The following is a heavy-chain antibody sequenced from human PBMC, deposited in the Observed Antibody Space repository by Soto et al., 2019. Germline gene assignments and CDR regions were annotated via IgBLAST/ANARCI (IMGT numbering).Heavy chain of an antibody. D-gene: IGHD1-26*01. V-gene: IGHV3-30*18. CDR3: AKDSTGRWELLRRRLNYFDY. CDR1: GFTFSSYG. J-gene: IGHJ4*02. CDR2: ISYDGSNK. Sequence: QVQLVESGGGVVQPGRSLRLSCAASGFTFSSYGMNWVRQAPGKGLEWVAVISYDGSNKYYADSVKGRFTISTDNSKNTMYLQMNRLRAEYTAVYYCAKDSTGRWELLRRRLNYFDYWGQGTLVTVSS.